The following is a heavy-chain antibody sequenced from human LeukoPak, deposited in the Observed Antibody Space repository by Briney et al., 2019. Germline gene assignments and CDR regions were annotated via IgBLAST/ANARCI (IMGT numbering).Heavy chain of an antibody. CDR2: IKQDGSEK. D-gene: IGHD3-22*01. V-gene: IGHV3-7*01. Sequence: GGSLRLSCAASGFTFSTYWMSWVRQAPGEGLEWVANIKQDGSEKKYVDSVKGRFTISRDNAKNTLYLQMNSLRAEDTAVYYCAKYYYDSSGTSYFDYWGQGTLVTVSS. CDR3: AKYYYDSSGTSYFDY. J-gene: IGHJ4*02. CDR1: GFTFSTYW.